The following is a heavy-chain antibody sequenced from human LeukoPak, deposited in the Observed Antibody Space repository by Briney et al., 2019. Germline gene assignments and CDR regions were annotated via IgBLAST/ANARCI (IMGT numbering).Heavy chain of an antibody. CDR1: GFTFSSYS. V-gene: IGHV3-21*01. CDR3: ASFVGGSGSRDY. CDR2: ISSSSSYI. J-gene: IGHJ4*02. Sequence: GGSPRLSCAASGFTFSSYSMNWVRQAPGKGLEWVSSISSSSSYIYYADSVKGRFTISRDNAKNSLYLQMNSLRAEDTAVYYCASFVGGSGSRDYWGQGTLVTVSS. D-gene: IGHD3-10*01.